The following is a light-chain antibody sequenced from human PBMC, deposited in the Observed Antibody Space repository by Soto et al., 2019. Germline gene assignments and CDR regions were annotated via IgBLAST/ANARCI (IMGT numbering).Light chain of an antibody. CDR2: AAS. J-gene: IGKJ2*01. CDR1: QSIGNF. V-gene: IGKV1-39*01. CDR3: QQSYTSPPLS. Sequence: IPMTQSPSSLSASVGDRVTITCRASQSIGNFLNWYQQRPGKAPKLLIYAASSLESGGPSRFTARASGTEFTFPISRLQTEVSATYYCQQSYTSPPLSFGQGTKLEIK.